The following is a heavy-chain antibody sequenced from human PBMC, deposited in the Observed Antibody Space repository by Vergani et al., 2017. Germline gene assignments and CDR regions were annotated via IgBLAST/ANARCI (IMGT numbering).Heavy chain of an antibody. Sequence: EVQLLESGGGLVQPGGSLRLSCAASGFTFSSYAMSWVRQAPGKGLEWVSAISGSGGSTYYADSVKGRFTISRDNSKTTLYLQMNSLRAEDTAVYYCAKDYLNCSGGSCYPAYFDYWGQGTLVTVSS. J-gene: IGHJ4*02. CDR3: AKDYLNCSGGSCYPAYFDY. CDR1: GFTFSSYA. V-gene: IGHV3-23*01. CDR2: ISGSGGST. D-gene: IGHD2-15*01.